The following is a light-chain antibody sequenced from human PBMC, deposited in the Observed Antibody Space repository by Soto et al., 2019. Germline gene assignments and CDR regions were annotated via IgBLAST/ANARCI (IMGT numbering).Light chain of an antibody. CDR3: QKCKVAPFT. CDR2: GAS. CDR1: QRVSSSY. Sequence: IEVTQSPGTLSLSPGERATFSCRASQRVSSSYIAWYQQKRGQAPRRLIYGASIRATGIPDRFSGSGYGTEFTLTISSLQPEDAAIYYCQKCKVAPFTFGGGTKVDI. V-gene: IGKV3-20*01. J-gene: IGKJ4*01.